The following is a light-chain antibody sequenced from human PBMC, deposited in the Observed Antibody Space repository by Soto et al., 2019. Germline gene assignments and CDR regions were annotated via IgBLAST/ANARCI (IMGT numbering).Light chain of an antibody. CDR1: NSNIGTNT. CDR2: TNH. CDR3: AAWDDSLGAYV. Sequence: QSVLTQPPSASATPGQRVTISWSGSNSNIGTNTVNWYQQLPGTAPRLLIYTNHQRPSGVPQRFSGSTTGTSASLAIGGLQSEDGADYYCAAWDDSLGAYVFGTGTKVTVL. V-gene: IGLV1-44*01. J-gene: IGLJ1*01.